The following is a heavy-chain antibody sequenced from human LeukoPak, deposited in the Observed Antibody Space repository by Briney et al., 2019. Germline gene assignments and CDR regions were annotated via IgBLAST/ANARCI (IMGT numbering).Heavy chain of an antibody. V-gene: IGHV1-69*06. CDR3: ARDLQGAAADY. D-gene: IGHD2-2*01. CDR2: IIPIFGSA. J-gene: IGHJ4*02. Sequence: ASVKVSCKASGGTLSSYAISWVRQAPGQGLEWMGGIIPIFGSANYAQKFQGRITITADKSTSTAYMELSSLRSEDTAVYYCARDLQGAAADYWGQGTLVTVSS. CDR1: GGTLSSYA.